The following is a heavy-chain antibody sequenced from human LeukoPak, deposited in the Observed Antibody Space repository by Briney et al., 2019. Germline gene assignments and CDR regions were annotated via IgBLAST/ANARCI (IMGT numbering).Heavy chain of an antibody. Sequence: GGSLRLSCAASGFTFSSYAMHWVRQAPGKGLEWVAVISYDGSNKYYADSVKGRFTISRDNSKNTLYLQMNSLRAEDTAVYYCARGLDVEMSLLELRGAFDIWGQGTMVTVSS. CDR1: GFTFSSYA. J-gene: IGHJ3*02. V-gene: IGHV3-30-3*01. D-gene: IGHD1-7*01. CDR2: ISYDGSNK. CDR3: ARGLDVEMSLLELRGAFDI.